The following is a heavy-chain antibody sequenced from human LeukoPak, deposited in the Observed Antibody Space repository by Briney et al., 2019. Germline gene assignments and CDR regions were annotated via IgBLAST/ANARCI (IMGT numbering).Heavy chain of an antibody. CDR2: INPNSGGS. D-gene: IGHD6-19*01. V-gene: IGHV1-2*04. CDR3: ARGSPVAGDTPFDY. J-gene: IGHJ4*02. CDR1: GYTFTGYY. Sequence: ASVKVSCKASGYTFTGYYMHWVRQPPGQGLEWMGWINPNSGGSNYAQKFQDWVTMTRDTSISTAYMELSRLRSDDTAVYYCARGSPVAGDTPFDYGGQGTLVTVSS.